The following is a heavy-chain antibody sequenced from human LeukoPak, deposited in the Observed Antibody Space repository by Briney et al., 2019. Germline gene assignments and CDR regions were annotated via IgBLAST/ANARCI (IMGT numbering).Heavy chain of an antibody. CDR3: AKDTKVYYGSGSYAPDY. V-gene: IGHV3-74*01. D-gene: IGHD3-10*01. J-gene: IGHJ4*02. Sequence: GGSLRLSCAASGFTFSSYWMHWVRQAPGKGLVWVSRINSDGSSTSYADSVKGRFTISRDNSKSTLYLQMNSLRAEDTAVYYCAKDTKVYYGSGSYAPDYWGQGTLVTVSS. CDR1: GFTFSSYW. CDR2: INSDGSST.